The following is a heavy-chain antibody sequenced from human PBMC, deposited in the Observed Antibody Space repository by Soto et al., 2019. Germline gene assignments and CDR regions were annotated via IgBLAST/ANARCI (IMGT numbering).Heavy chain of an antibody. J-gene: IGHJ4*02. CDR1: GYTFNTYY. D-gene: IGHD2-21*02. Sequence: QVQLVQSGAEVKKPGASVKVSCKPSGYTFNTYYLHWVRQAPGQALEWMGVIHPSGGGTTYAQKFLARVTVTXXXSXSIVFMELRSLRSKDTYLYYCDRGGHIEVVTASFDYWGKGTMVTVSS. CDR2: IHPSGGGT. CDR3: DRGGHIEVVTASFDY. V-gene: IGHV1-46*02.